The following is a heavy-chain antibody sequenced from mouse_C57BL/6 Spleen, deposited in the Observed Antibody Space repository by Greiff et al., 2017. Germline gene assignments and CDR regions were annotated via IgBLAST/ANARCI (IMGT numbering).Heavy chain of an antibody. V-gene: IGHV5-17*01. CDR1: GFTFSDYG. CDR3: ARRWLPHYYAMDY. Sequence: EVKLMESGGGLVKPGGSLKLSCAASGFTFSDYGMHWVRQAPEKGLEWVAYISSGSSTIYYADTVKGRFTISRDNAKNTLFLQMTSLRSEDTAMYYCARRWLPHYYAMDYWGQGTSVTVSS. D-gene: IGHD2-3*01. CDR2: ISSGSSTI. J-gene: IGHJ4*01.